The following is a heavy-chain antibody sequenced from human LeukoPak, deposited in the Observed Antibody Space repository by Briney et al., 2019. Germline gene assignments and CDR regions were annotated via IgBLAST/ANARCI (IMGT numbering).Heavy chain of an antibody. J-gene: IGHJ4*02. CDR3: ARVSDNTADY. CDR2: IYYSGST. CDR1: GGSISSGDYY. V-gene: IGHV4-61*08. D-gene: IGHD1-1*01. Sequence: ETLSLTCTVSGGSISSGDYYWSWIRQPPGKGLEWIASIYYSGSTNYNPSLKSRVTISVDTSKNQFSLRLSSVTAADTAVYYCARVSDNTADYWGQGTLVTVSS.